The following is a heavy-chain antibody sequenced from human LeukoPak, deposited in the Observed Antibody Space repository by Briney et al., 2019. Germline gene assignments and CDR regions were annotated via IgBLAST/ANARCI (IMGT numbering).Heavy chain of an antibody. V-gene: IGHV1-18*01. Sequence: EASVKVSCKASGYMFISYGISWVRQAPGQGLEWMGWISTYDGNTNYAQKFQGRVTMTTDTSTSTAYMELRSLRSDDTAFYYCARGDYGDYTDYWAQGTLVTVSS. J-gene: IGHJ4*02. CDR3: ARGDYGDYTDY. CDR2: ISTYDGNT. CDR1: GYMFISYG. D-gene: IGHD4-17*01.